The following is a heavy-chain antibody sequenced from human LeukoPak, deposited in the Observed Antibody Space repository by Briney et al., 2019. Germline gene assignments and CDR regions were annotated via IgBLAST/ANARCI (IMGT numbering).Heavy chain of an antibody. Sequence: GGSLRLSCAASGFTFSSYSMNWVRQAPGQGLEWVSSISSSSSYIYYADSVKGRFTISRDNAKNSLYLQMNSLRAEDTAVYYCARGWAGTTWGGYWGQGTLVTVSS. CDR1: GFTFSSYS. J-gene: IGHJ4*02. D-gene: IGHD1-1*01. V-gene: IGHV3-21*01. CDR2: ISSSSSYI. CDR3: ARGWAGTTWGGY.